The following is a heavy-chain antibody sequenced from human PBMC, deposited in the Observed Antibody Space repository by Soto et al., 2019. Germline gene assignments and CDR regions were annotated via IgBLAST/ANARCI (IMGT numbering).Heavy chain of an antibody. CDR3: ARRAKYEYSSSSGAYYYYYYMDV. Sequence: GESLKISCKGSGYSFTSYWIGWVRQMPGKGLEWMGIIYPGDSDTRYSPSFQGQVTISADKSISTAYLQWSSLKASDTAMYYCARRAKYEYSSSSGAYYYYYYMDVWGKGTTVTISS. V-gene: IGHV5-51*01. CDR2: IYPGDSDT. J-gene: IGHJ6*03. CDR1: GYSFTSYW. D-gene: IGHD6-6*01.